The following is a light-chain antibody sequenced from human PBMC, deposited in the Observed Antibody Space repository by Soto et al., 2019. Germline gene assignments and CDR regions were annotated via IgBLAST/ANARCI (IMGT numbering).Light chain of an antibody. CDR1: SSNIGNNY. CDR2: DNS. J-gene: IGLJ2*01. V-gene: IGLV1-51*01. Sequence: QSVLTQPPSVSAAPGQKVTISCSGSSSNIGNNYVSWYQHLPGTAPKLLIYDNSKRPSGMPDRFSGSKSGASATLGITGLQTGDEADYYCGTWDSSLSAVVFGGGTKLTVL. CDR3: GTWDSSLSAVV.